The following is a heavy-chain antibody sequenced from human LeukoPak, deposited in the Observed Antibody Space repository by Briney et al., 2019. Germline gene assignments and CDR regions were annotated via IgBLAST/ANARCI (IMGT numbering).Heavy chain of an antibody. V-gene: IGHV3-23*01. Sequence: GGSLRLSCAASGFTFSSSGMNWVRQAPGKGLEWVSSIIGSGGDTYYADSVKGRFAISRDNSKNTLYLQLNSLRAEDTAVYYCSKGTSNSDSWGQGTLVTVSS. CDR2: IIGSGGDT. CDR3: SKGTSNSDS. J-gene: IGHJ5*01. D-gene: IGHD4-4*01. CDR1: GFTFSSSG.